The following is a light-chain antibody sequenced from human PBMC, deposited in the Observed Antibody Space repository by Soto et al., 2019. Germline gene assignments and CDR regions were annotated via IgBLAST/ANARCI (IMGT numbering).Light chain of an antibody. V-gene: IGKV3-15*01. CDR3: QQYNNWPPLT. CDR2: GAF. CDR1: QSVSGK. Sequence: EIVMTQSPATLSVSPGERASLSCRARQSVSGKLAWYQPKPGQAPRPLIYGAFTRATGIPARFSGSGSGTEFTLTISSLQSEDFAVYYCQQYNNWPPLTFGGGTKVEIK. J-gene: IGKJ4*01.